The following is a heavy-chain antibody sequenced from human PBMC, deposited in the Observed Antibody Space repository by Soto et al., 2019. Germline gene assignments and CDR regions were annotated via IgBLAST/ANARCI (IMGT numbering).Heavy chain of an antibody. CDR2: ISGSGGST. J-gene: IGHJ6*03. CDR3: AKDMINGVLVPAALYYMDV. CDR1: GFTFSSYA. D-gene: IGHD2-2*01. Sequence: GGSLRLSCAASGFTFSSYAMSWVRQAPGKGLEWVSAISGSGGSTYYADSVKGRFTISRDNSKNTLYLQMNSLRAEDTAVYYCAKDMINGVLVPAALYYMDVWGKGTTVTVSS. V-gene: IGHV3-23*01.